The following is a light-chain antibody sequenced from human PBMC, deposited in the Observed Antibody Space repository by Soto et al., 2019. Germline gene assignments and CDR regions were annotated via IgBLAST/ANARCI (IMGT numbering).Light chain of an antibody. V-gene: IGKV3-15*01. CDR1: QSVSSN. CDR2: GAS. CDR3: KQYSNWPPYT. Sequence: EIVMTQSPDTLSVSQGERATLSCRASQSVSSNLAWYQQKPGQAPRLLIYGASTRATGIPARFSGSGSGTEFTLTISSLQSEDFAVHYCKQYSNWPPYTLGQGTKLEIK. J-gene: IGKJ2*01.